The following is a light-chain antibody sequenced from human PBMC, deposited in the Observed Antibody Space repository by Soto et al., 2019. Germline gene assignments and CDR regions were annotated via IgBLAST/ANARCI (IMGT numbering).Light chain of an antibody. CDR3: QHYYSYPYT. Sequence: AIRMTQSPSSLYASTGDRVTIHCRASQGIGGDLAWYQQKPGKAPKLLIYAASTLQSGVPSRFSGSGSGPDFTLTTSCPPSEHFATYSCQHYYSYPYTLGQGTKVDTK. CDR1: QGIGGD. J-gene: IGKJ2*01. CDR2: AAS. V-gene: IGKV1-8*01.